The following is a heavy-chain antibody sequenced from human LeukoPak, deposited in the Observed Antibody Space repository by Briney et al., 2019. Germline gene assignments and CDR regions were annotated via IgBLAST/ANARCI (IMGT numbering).Heavy chain of an antibody. CDR3: ARGYDYVWGSYRF. V-gene: IGHV4-59*01. CDR1: GGSISSYY. Sequence: SETLSLTCTVSGGSISSYYWSWIRQPPGKGLAWIGYIFYRGSTNYNPSLKSRVTISIDTSKIQFSLKLNSVTAADTAVYYCARGYDYVWGSYRFWGQGTLVTVSS. D-gene: IGHD3-16*02. J-gene: IGHJ4*02. CDR2: IFYRGST.